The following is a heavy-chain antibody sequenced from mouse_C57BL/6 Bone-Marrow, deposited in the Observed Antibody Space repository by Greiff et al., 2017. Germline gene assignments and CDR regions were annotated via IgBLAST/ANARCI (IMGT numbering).Heavy chain of an antibody. CDR3: ARSKEDYDYDDAMDY. CDR2: IYPGDGDT. CDR1: GYAFSSSW. Sequence: VQLQQSGPELVKPGASVKISCKASGYAFSSSWMNWVKQRPGKGLEWIGRIYPGDGDTNYKGKFKGKATLTADKSSSTAYMQLSSLTSEDSAVYFCARSKEDYDYDDAMDYWGQGTSVTVSS. J-gene: IGHJ4*01. D-gene: IGHD2-4*01. V-gene: IGHV1-82*01.